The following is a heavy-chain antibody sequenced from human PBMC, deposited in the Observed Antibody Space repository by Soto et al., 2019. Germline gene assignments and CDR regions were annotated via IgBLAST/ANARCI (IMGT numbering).Heavy chain of an antibody. J-gene: IGHJ4*02. CDR1: GGTFSSYA. D-gene: IGHD2-21*02. Sequence: QVQLVQSGAEVKKPGSSVKVYCKASGGTFSSYAISWVRQAPGQGLEWMGGIIPIFGTANYAQTFQVRVTITADESTIIAYMELSSLISEVTAVFCCAYCGGDWYSGGRVWGQGPLVTVSS. V-gene: IGHV1-69*19. CDR3: AYCGGDWYSGGRV. CDR2: IIPIFGTA.